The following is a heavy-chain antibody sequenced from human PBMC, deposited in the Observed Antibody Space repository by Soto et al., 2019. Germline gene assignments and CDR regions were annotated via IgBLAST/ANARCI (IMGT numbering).Heavy chain of an antibody. CDR2: INAGNGNT. V-gene: IGHV1-3*01. CDR3: ARSGPGITIFGVVTSLFDY. J-gene: IGHJ4*02. D-gene: IGHD3-3*01. Sequence: QVQLVQSGAEVKKPGASVKVSCKASGYTFTSYAMHWVRQAPGQRLEWMGWINAGNGNTKYSQKFQGRVTITRATSASTAYMELSSLRSEDTAVYYCARSGPGITIFGVVTSLFDYWGQGTLVTVSS. CDR1: GYTFTSYA.